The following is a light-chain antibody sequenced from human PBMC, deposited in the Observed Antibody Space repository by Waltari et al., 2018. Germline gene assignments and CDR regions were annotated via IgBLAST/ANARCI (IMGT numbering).Light chain of an antibody. CDR1: SRDVGSYNH. V-gene: IGLV2-14*01. J-gene: IGLJ3*02. CDR2: DVS. Sequence: QSALPHPTSVSGSPGQSITFSCTGTSRDVGSYNHVHWYPPHPGQVPQLLIYDVSDRPSVVCSRFSGSKSGNTASLTISGLQADDEADYYCNSYTGSSSWVFGGGTYLTVL. CDR3: NSYTGSSSWV.